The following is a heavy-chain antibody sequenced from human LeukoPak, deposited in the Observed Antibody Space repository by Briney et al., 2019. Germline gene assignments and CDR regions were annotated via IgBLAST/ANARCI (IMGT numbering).Heavy chain of an antibody. CDR1: GYTFTSYG. CDR2: ISAYNGNT. CDR3: ARDLFRPGYCSSTSCYPPDY. V-gene: IGHV1-18*01. Sequence: ASVKVSCKASGYTFTSYGISWVRQAPGQGLEWMGWISAYNGNTNYAQKLQGSVTMTTDTSTSTAYMELRSLRSDDTAVYYCARDLFRPGYCSSTSCYPPDYWGQGTLVTVSS. D-gene: IGHD2-2*01. J-gene: IGHJ4*02.